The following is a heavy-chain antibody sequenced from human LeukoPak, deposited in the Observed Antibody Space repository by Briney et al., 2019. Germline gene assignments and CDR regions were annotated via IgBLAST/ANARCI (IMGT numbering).Heavy chain of an antibody. CDR3: ARMSLRGGRFDY. D-gene: IGHD3-16*01. CDR1: GGSIRSGSYY. CDR2: IYYSGT. Sequence: SETLSLTCTVSGGSIRSGSYYWGWIRQPPGKGLEWIGSIYYSGTNYNPSLKSRVIISVDTSKNQFSLILSSVTAADTAVYYCARMSLRGGRFDYWGQGTLVTVSS. J-gene: IGHJ4*02. V-gene: IGHV4-39*07.